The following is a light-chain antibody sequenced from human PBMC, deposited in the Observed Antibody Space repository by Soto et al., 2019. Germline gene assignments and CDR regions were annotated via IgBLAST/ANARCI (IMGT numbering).Light chain of an antibody. CDR3: QQRSDWPST. V-gene: IGKV3-11*01. CDR1: QTVSSY. CDR2: DAS. Sequence: EIVLTQSPATLSLSPGDRATLSCRASQTVSSYLAWYQQKPGQAPRLLIYDASSRATGIPARFSGSGSGTDFTLTITSLEPEDFAVYYCQQRSDWPSTFGGVTKVEIK. J-gene: IGKJ4*01.